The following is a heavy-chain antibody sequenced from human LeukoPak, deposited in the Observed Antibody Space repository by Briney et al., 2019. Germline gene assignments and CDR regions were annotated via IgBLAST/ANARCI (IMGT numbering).Heavy chain of an antibody. V-gene: IGHV4-34*01. CDR2: ISHSGST. J-gene: IGHJ4*02. Sequence: TSETLSLTCAVYGGSFSGYYWSWIRQPPGKGLXXXGEISHSGSTNYNPSLKSRVTISVDTSKNQFSLKLSSVTAADTAVYYCAAQYSGYVRLDYWGQGTLVTVSS. CDR3: AAQYSGYVRLDY. D-gene: IGHD5-12*01. CDR1: GGSFSGYY.